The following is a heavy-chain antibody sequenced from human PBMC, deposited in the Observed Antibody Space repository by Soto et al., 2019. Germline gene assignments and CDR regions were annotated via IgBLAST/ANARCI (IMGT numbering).Heavy chain of an antibody. V-gene: IGHV1-58*01. Sequence: SVKVSCTASGFAFSSSAVQWMRHARGQPREWIGWIVLGNGNTNYRQKFQQRVTITRHMSTSTEYMDVRRPTFEDTAVCSWTRVGSISWTTFIYWGQGTLVTVCS. CDR3: TRVGSISWTTFIY. CDR2: IVLGNGNT. D-gene: IGHD6-13*01. J-gene: IGHJ4*02. CDR1: GFAFSSSA.